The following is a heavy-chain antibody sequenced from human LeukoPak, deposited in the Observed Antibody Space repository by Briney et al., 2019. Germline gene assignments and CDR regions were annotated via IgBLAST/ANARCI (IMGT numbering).Heavy chain of an antibody. Sequence: SVKVSCKASGGTFDSYALSWVRQAPGRGLEWMGGIIPIFVTPNYAQRFQGRVTITADKSTSTVYMELSSLRSEDTAVYYCARESPNRRLVGSTENWFDPWGQGTLVTVSS. D-gene: IGHD1-26*01. J-gene: IGHJ5*02. CDR1: GGTFDSYA. V-gene: IGHV1-69*06. CDR3: ARESPNRRLVGSTENWFDP. CDR2: IIPIFVTP.